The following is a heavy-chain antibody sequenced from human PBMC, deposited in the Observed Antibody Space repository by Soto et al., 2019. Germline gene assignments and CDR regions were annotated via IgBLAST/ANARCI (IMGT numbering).Heavy chain of an antibody. CDR2: ISYDGSET. D-gene: IGHD1-1*01. J-gene: IGHJ4*02. Sequence: VQLVESGGGVVQPGRSLRLSCTASGFTFSSYGMHWVRQAPGKGLEWVTVISYDGSETNYADSVKGRFIISRDNSKDTLYLQMNSLRPEDTAVYYCAKDRGYRRNWYGLEYWGQGTLATVSS. CDR1: GFTFSSYG. V-gene: IGHV3-30*18. CDR3: AKDRGYRRNWYGLEY.